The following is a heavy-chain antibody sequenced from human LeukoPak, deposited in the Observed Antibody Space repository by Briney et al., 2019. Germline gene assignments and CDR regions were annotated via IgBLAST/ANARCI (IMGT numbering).Heavy chain of an antibody. Sequence: SVKVSCKTSGGTFSSYAISWVRQAPGHGLEWMGRTIPIFGIANYAQKFQGRVTITADKSTSTAYMELSSLRSEDTAVYYCARTDSGNNWFDPWGQGTLVTVSS. CDR3: ARTDSGNNWFDP. V-gene: IGHV1-69*04. D-gene: IGHD1-26*01. CDR2: TIPIFGIA. J-gene: IGHJ5*02. CDR1: GGTFSSYA.